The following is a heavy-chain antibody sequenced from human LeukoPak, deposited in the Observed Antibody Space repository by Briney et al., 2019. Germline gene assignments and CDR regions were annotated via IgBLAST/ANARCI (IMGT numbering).Heavy chain of an antibody. D-gene: IGHD4-11*01. CDR2: ITSSSTYI. V-gene: IGHV3-21*01. Sequence: GGSLRLSCAASGFTFSSYSMNWVRQAPGKGLEWVSSITSSSTYIYFADSVKGRFTISRDNAKNSLYLQMKSLRAEDTAVYYCARAGVVDFTNYGSATFDYWGQGTLVTVSS. CDR3: ARAGVVDFTNYGSATFDY. J-gene: IGHJ4*02. CDR1: GFTFSSYS.